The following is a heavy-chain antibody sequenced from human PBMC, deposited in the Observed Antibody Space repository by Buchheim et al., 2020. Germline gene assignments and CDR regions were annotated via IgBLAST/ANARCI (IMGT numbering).Heavy chain of an antibody. CDR2: IDHLGST. CDR1: GDSISSNYW. J-gene: IGHJ4*02. Sequence: QVQLQESGPGLVKPSGTLSLTCAVSGDSISSNYWWTWVRQPPGKGLVWIGEIDHLGSTHYRPSLESRVTISVDKPNMQLSLKVKSVTAADTALYFCARGLGATVKQNPADHWGQGT. V-gene: IGHV4-4*02. D-gene: IGHD1-26*01. CDR3: ARGLGATVKQNPADH.